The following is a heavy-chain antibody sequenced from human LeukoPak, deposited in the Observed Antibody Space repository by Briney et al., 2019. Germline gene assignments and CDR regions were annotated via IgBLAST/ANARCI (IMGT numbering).Heavy chain of an antibody. V-gene: IGHV3-21*01. J-gene: IGHJ4*02. D-gene: IGHD3-9*01. CDR1: GFTFSSYS. Sequence: GGSLRLSCAASGFTFSSYSMNWVRQAPGKGLEWVSSITASSTDIYSADSVKGRFTISRDNPKHFLYLQMNSLTGEHTAVYYCARTYYDSWSGYNPYIDYGGQGSLVTVSS. CDR3: ARTYYDSWSGYNPYIDY. CDR2: ITASSTDI.